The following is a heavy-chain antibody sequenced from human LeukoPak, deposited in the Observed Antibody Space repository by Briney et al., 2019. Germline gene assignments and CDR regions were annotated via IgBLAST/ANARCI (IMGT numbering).Heavy chain of an antibody. D-gene: IGHD6-13*01. Sequence: GGSLRLSCAASGFTFSTYWMSWVRQAPGKGLEWVANIKQDGSGKYYVDSVKGRFTISRDNAKNSLYLQMNSLRAEDTAMYYCARDSAGNDYWGQGTLVTVSS. V-gene: IGHV3-7*01. CDR2: IKQDGSGK. CDR3: ARDSAGNDY. J-gene: IGHJ4*02. CDR1: GFTFSTYW.